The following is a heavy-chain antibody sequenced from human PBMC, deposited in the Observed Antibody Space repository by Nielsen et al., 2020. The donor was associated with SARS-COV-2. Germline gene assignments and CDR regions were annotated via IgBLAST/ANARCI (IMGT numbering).Heavy chain of an antibody. D-gene: IGHD3-3*01. CDR2: IYYSGST. V-gene: IGHV4-30-2*05. CDR3: ARGVEFYYYGMDV. CDR1: GASISSGGSA. Sequence: SETLSLTCAVSGASISSGGSAWSWIRQPPGKGLEWIGYIYYSGSTYYNPSLKSRVTISVDTSKNQFSLKLSSVTAADSAMYYCARGVEFYYYGMDVWGQGTTVTVSS. J-gene: IGHJ6*02.